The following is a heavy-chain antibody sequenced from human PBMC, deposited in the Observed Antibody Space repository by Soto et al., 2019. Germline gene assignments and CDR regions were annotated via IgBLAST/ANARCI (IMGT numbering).Heavy chain of an antibody. CDR3: ARDRCRGGSCYAEFDS. J-gene: IGHJ4*02. Sequence: EVQLVESGGGLVKPGGSLRVSCAASGFTFSSYSMNWVLQAPGKGLEWVSSISSSSSYIYYADSVKGRFTISRDNAKNSLYLQMNSLRAEDTAVYYCARDRCRGGSCYAEFDSWGQGTLVTVSS. CDR2: ISSSSSYI. V-gene: IGHV3-21*01. CDR1: GFTFSSYS. D-gene: IGHD2-15*01.